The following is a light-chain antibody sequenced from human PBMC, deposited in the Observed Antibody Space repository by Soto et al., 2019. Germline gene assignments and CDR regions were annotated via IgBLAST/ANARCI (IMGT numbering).Light chain of an antibody. CDR1: QGISSY. J-gene: IGKJ3*01. Sequence: DIQMTQSPSSLSASVGDRVTITCRASQGISSYLAWYQQKPGKVPMLLIFAASPLQSGLTTRFSGGGSGTDFALTISSLQPEDVATYYCQKYNSAPFTFGPGTKVDIK. V-gene: IGKV1-27*01. CDR2: AAS. CDR3: QKYNSAPFT.